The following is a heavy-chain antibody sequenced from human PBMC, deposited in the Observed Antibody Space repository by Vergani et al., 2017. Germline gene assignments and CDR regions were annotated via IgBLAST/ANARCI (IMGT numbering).Heavy chain of an antibody. V-gene: IGHV1-18*01. CDR1: GYTFTSYG. CDR3: AMSIPSREGQYYDILTGYPYYFDY. CDR2: ISAYNGNT. Sequence: QVQLVQSGAEVKKPGASVKVSCKASGYTFTSYGISWVRQAPGQGLEWMGWISAYNGNTNYAQKLQGRVTMTTDTSTSTAYMELRSLRSDDTAVYYCAMSIPSREGQYYDILTGYPYYFDYWGQGTLVTVSS. J-gene: IGHJ4*02. D-gene: IGHD3-9*01.